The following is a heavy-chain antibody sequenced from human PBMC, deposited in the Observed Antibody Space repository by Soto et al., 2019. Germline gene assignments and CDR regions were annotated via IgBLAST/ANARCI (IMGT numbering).Heavy chain of an antibody. CDR1: GFTFSSYV. Sequence: EVQLLESGGGLVQPGGSLRLSCAASGFTFSSYVMSWVRQAPGKGLEWVSAISGSGGTTYYADSVKGRFTVSRDNSQNTLYLQMNSLGVEDTAVYYCAKDRRSTSSRGSFDYWGQGILVTVSS. CDR2: ISGSGGTT. V-gene: IGHV3-23*01. J-gene: IGHJ4*02. D-gene: IGHD6-6*01. CDR3: AKDRRSTSSRGSFDY.